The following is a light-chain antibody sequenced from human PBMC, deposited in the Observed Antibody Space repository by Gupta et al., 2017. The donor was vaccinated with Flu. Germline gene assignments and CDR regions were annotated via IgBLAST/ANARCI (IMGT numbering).Light chain of an antibody. Sequence: SSCTVTSSDVGGYDDVYWYQQHPGKAPKLILFEGSRRPGGMSDRFSGSKSGNTAALTISGLLAEDEAFYYCSSYTSTNTVVVFGGGTKLTVL. CDR3: SSYTSTNTVVV. J-gene: IGLJ2*01. CDR1: SSDVGGYDD. V-gene: IGLV2-14*01. CDR2: EGS.